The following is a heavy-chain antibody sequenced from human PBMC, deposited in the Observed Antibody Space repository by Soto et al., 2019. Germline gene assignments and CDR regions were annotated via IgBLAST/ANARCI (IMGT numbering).Heavy chain of an antibody. Sequence: GASVKVSCKASGYTFTSYAMHWVRQAPGQRLEWMGWINAGNGNTKYSQKFQGRVTITRDTSASTAYMELSSLRSEDTAVYYCARDDPHYDILTGYYGMDVWGQGTTVTVSS. CDR3: ARDDPHYDILTGYYGMDV. CDR1: GYTFTSYA. CDR2: INAGNGNT. D-gene: IGHD3-9*01. V-gene: IGHV1-3*01. J-gene: IGHJ6*02.